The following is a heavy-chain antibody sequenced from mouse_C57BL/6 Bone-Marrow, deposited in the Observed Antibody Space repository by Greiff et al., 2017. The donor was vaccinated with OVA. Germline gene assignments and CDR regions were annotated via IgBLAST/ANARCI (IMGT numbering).Heavy chain of an antibody. Sequence: QVQLQQPGAELVMPGASVKLSCKASGYTFTSYWMHWVKQRPGQGLEWIGEIDPSDSYTNYNQKFKGKSTLTVDKSSSTAYMQLSSLTSEDSAFYYCAKGPDWGQGTSVTVSS. CDR1: GYTFTSYW. CDR2: IDPSDSYT. CDR3: AKGPD. J-gene: IGHJ4*01. V-gene: IGHV1-69*01.